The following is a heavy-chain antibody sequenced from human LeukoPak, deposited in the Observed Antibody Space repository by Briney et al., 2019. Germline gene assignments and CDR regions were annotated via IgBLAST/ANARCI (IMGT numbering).Heavy chain of an antibody. V-gene: IGHV3-7*01. J-gene: IGHJ4*02. D-gene: IGHD6-13*01. CDR3: ARATSYSSSWYDEGYYFDY. CDR2: IKQDGSEK. CDR1: GFTFSSYW. Sequence: PGGSLRLSCAASGFTFSSYWMSWVRQAPGKGLEWVANIKQDGSEKYYVDSVKGRFTISRDNAKNSLYLQMNSLRAGDTAVYYCARATSYSSSWYDEGYYFDYWGQGTLVTVSS.